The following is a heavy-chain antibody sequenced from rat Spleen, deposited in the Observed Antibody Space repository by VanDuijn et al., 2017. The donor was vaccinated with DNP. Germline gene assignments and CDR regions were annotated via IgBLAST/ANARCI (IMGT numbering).Heavy chain of an antibody. V-gene: IGHV5-19*01. D-gene: IGHD1-12*02. CDR3: ARXXXGSXXXMXX. CDR1: GSSLSNFG. Sequence: VQLRESGPGLVQPSQILSLTCTVSGSSLSNFGINWVRQPPGKGLEWVASIPSSGGSTYYPDSVKGRFTVSRDNAQNTLXLQMDXXXSEXXATXXXARXXXGSXXXMXXXGQXXXVTVSS. J-gene: IGHJ4*01. CDR2: IPSSGGST.